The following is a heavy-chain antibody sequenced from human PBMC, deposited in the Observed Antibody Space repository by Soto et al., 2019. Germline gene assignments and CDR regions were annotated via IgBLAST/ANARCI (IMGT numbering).Heavy chain of an antibody. D-gene: IGHD4-4*01. CDR3: ATATVTDYFYGKDV. CDR2: IWYDGSNK. V-gene: IGHV3-33*01. Sequence: QVQLVESGGGVVQPGRSLRLSCAASGFTFSSHGMHWVRQAPGKGLEWVAVIWYDGSNKFYAESVKGRFTVSRDNSKNTLYLQMNSLRVEDTAVYYCATATVTDYFYGKDVWGQGTTVTVSS. CDR1: GFTFSSHG. J-gene: IGHJ6*02.